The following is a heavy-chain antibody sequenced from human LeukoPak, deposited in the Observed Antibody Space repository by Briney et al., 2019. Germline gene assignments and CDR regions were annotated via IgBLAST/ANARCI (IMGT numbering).Heavy chain of an antibody. CDR2: IWYDGSNK. J-gene: IGHJ4*02. CDR3: AKPKWTVTTPFDY. Sequence: GGSLRLSCAASGLTFSSYGMHWVRQAPGKGLEWVAVIWYDGSNKYYADSVKGRFTISRDNSKNTLYLQMNSLRAEDTAVYYCAKPKWTVTTPFDYWGQGTLVTVSS. V-gene: IGHV3-33*06. CDR1: GLTFSSYG. D-gene: IGHD4-17*01.